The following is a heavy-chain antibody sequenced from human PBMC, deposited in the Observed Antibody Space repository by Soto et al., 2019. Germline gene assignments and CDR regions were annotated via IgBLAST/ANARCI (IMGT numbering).Heavy chain of an antibody. V-gene: IGHV3-21*01. CDR2: ISGGSSYI. J-gene: IGHJ4*02. D-gene: IGHD2-15*01. CDR3: ARGGVVVAAITGPHFDY. CDR1: GFTFSSYA. Sequence: PGGSLRLSCAASGFTFSSYAISWVRQAPGKGLEWVSSISGGSSYIYYADSVKGRFTISRDNAKNSLYLQMNSLRAEDTAVYYCARGGVVVAAITGPHFDYWGQGTLVTVSS.